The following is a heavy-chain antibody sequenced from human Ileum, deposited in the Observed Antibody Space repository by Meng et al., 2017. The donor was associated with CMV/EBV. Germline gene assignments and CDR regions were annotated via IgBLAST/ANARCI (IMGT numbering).Heavy chain of an antibody. CDR3: AREARYYDSSGSSSGMDV. CDR1: GFNFRNEW. V-gene: IGHV3-69-1*01. D-gene: IGHD3-22*01. CDR2: ITSGSTI. Sequence: GESLKISCEGSGFNFRNEWMNWVRQAPGKGLEWVASITSGSTIYYADSVKGRFTISRDNAKNSLYLQMNGLRAEDTAVYYCAREARYYDSSGSSSGMDVWGQGTTVTVSS. J-gene: IGHJ6*02.